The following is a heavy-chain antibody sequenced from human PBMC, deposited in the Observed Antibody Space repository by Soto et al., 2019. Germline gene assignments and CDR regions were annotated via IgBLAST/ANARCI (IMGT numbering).Heavy chain of an antibody. J-gene: IGHJ4*02. CDR2: IWSDGSNK. CDR3: AREGLAPFDY. Sequence: QVQLVESGGGVVQPGRSLRLSCAASGFTFSSYGMHWVRQAPGKGLEWVAVIWSDGSNKYYADSVKGRFTISRDNSKKALYLQMNSLRAEDTAVYYCAREGLAPFDYWGQGTLVTVSS. CDR1: GFTFSSYG. D-gene: IGHD3-22*01. V-gene: IGHV3-33*01.